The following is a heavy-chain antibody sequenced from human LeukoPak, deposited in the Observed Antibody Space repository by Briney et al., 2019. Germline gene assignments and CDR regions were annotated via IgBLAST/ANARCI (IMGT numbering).Heavy chain of an antibody. CDR3: ARGAPISEGIDY. CDR2: INHSGST. Sequence: SETLSLTCAVYGGSFSGCYWSWIRQPPGKGREWIGEINHSGSTNYNPSLKSRVTISVDTSKNQFSLKLSSVTAADTAVYYCARGAPISEGIDYWGQGTLVTVSS. V-gene: IGHV4-34*01. J-gene: IGHJ4*02. CDR1: GGSFSGCY. D-gene: IGHD3-9*01.